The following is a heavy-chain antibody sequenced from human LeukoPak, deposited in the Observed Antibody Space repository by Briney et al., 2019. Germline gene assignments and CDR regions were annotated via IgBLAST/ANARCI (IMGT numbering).Heavy chain of an antibody. V-gene: IGHV3-53*01. CDR1: GFTVSSKH. CDR3: ARTVVYYYDSSGSFDY. Sequence: GGSLRLSCAASGFTVSSKHMNWVRQAPGKGPEWVSVIYPGGTSYYADSVKGRFTISRDTSKNTLHLEMNNLRAEDTAVYYCARTVVYYYDSSGSFDYWGQGTLVTVSS. D-gene: IGHD3-22*01. J-gene: IGHJ4*02. CDR2: IYPGGTS.